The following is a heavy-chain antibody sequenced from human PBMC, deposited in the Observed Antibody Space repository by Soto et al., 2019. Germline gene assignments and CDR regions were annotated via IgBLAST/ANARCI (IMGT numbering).Heavy chain of an antibody. CDR2: IYYSGNT. D-gene: IGHD1-7*01. CDR3: ARSNYRGWFDP. V-gene: IGHV4-28*01. Sequence: QVQLQESGPGLVNPSDTLSLSGAVSGDSITSNYWWGWIRQPPGKGLEWIGYIYYSGNTFYNPSLKSRVTMSVDTSKNQFSLNVNSVTAVDTAVYYCARSNYRGWFDPWGQGTLVTVSS. CDR1: GDSITSNYW. J-gene: IGHJ5*02.